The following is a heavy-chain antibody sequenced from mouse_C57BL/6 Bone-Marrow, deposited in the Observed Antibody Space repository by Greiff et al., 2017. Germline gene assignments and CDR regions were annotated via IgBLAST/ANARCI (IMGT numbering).Heavy chain of an antibody. CDR3: ARVDYYGSGLDG. CDR2: INPSTGGT. V-gene: IGHV1-42*01. D-gene: IGHD1-1*01. Sequence: VQLQQSGPELVKPGASVKISCKASGYSFTGYYMNWVKQSPEKSLEWIGEINPSTGGTTYNQKFKAKATLTVDKSSSTAYMQLKSLTSEDSAVYYCARVDYYGSGLDGWGQGTTLTVSS. J-gene: IGHJ2*01. CDR1: GYSFTGYY.